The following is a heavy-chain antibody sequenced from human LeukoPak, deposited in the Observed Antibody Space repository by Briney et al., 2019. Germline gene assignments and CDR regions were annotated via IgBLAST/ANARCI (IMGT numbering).Heavy chain of an antibody. V-gene: IGHV3-43*01. D-gene: IGHD2-15*01. CDR2: ISWDGGST. CDR3: AKEDIVGVVAGRRRGYFQH. J-gene: IGHJ1*01. CDR1: GFTFDDYT. Sequence: PGGSLRLSCAASGFTFDDYTMHWVRQAPGKGLEWVSLISWDGGSTYYADSVKGRFTISRDNSKNSLYLQMNSLRTEDTALYYCAKEDIVGVVAGRRRGYFQHGGQGTLVTVSS.